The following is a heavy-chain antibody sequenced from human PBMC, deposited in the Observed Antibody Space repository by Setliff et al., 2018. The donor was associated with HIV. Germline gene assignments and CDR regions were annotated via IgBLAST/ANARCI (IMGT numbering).Heavy chain of an antibody. J-gene: IGHJ6*02. CDR1: GLTVTNNY. CDR2: IYSGGNK. Sequence: GSLRLSCEASGLTVTNNYMSWVRQAPGKGLEWVSVIYSGGNKFYAGSVKGRFTISRDNSKNTVYLQLNSLRAEDTAVYYCARDWGKTGYFYYGLDVWVQGTTVTVSS. CDR3: ARDWGKTGYFYYGLDV. D-gene: IGHD1-1*01. V-gene: IGHV3-66*02.